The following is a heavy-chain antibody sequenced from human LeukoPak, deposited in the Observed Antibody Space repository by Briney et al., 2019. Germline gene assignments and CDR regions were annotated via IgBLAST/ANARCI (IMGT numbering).Heavy chain of an antibody. CDR3: ARAGGSWKSRFDY. Sequence: SETLSLTCTVSGGSISSGDYYWSWIRQPPGKGLEWIGYIYYSGSTYYNPSLKGRVTISVDTSKNQFSLKLSSVTAADTAVYYCARAGGSWKSRFDYWGQGTLVTV. V-gene: IGHV4-30-4*08. CDR1: GGSISSGDYY. D-gene: IGHD2-15*01. J-gene: IGHJ4*02. CDR2: IYYSGST.